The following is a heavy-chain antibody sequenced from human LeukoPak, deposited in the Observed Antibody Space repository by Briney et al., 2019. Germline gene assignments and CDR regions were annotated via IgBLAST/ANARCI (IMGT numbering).Heavy chain of an antibody. Sequence: GGSLRLSCAASGFAFSSHWMHWVRQAPGKGLVWVSHINTDGSHTWYADSVKGRFTISRDNAKNTLYLQMNSLRAEDTSVYYCARDTSGYVDYWGQGILVTVSS. CDR1: GFAFSSHW. V-gene: IGHV3-74*01. D-gene: IGHD2/OR15-2a*01. CDR2: INTDGSHT. J-gene: IGHJ4*02. CDR3: ARDTSGYVDY.